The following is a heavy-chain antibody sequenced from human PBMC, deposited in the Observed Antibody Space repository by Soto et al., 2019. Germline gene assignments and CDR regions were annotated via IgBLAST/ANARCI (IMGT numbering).Heavy chain of an antibody. CDR2: IYTSGST. V-gene: IGHV4-4*07. CDR3: AREWRIYYDSSGYSRGFDY. CDR1: GGSISSYY. D-gene: IGHD3-22*01. Sequence: SETLSLTCTVSGGSISSYYWSWIRQPAGKGLEWIGRIYTSGSTNYNPSVKSRVTMSVDTSKNQFSLKLSSVTAADTAVYYCAREWRIYYDSSGYSRGFDYWGQGTLVTVS. J-gene: IGHJ4*02.